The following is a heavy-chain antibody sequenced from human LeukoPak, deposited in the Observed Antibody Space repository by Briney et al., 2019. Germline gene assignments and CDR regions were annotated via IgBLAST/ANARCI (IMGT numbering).Heavy chain of an antibody. Sequence: SETLSLTCTVSGGSISSSSYYWGWIRQPPGKGLEWIGSIYYSGSTYYNPSLKSRVTISVDTSKNQISLKLSSVTAADTAVYYCARDLGYCSSTSCRYFDSWGQGALVTVSS. V-gene: IGHV4-39*07. CDR1: GGSISSSSYY. CDR2: IYYSGST. J-gene: IGHJ4*02. CDR3: ARDLGYCSSTSCRYFDS. D-gene: IGHD2-2*01.